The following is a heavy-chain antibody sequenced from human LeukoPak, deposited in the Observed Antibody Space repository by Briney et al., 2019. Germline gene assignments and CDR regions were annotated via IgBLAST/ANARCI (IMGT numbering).Heavy chain of an antibody. CDR3: ARTTEGGYTYNYFYYYYMDV. V-gene: IGHV4-59*01. CDR1: GGSFSGYY. D-gene: IGHD5-18*01. Sequence: SETLSLTCAVYGGSFSGYYWSWIRQPPGKGLEWIGYIYYSGSTNYNPSLKSRISISVDTSKNRFSLKLSSVTAADTAVYYCARTTEGGYTYNYFYYYYMDVWGKGTTVTISS. J-gene: IGHJ6*03. CDR2: IYYSGST.